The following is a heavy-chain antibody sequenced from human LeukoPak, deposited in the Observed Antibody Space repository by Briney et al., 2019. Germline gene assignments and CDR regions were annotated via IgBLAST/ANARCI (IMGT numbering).Heavy chain of an antibody. CDR1: VGSTSGYY. Sequence: PSETLSLTCAVSVGSTSGYYWSWIREPPGQGVGWSGDIYYSGSANYNTSIKSRVTISVDTSTNQFSLKLSSVSAADTAVYYCARALRGSSGWPYYYYYYMDGWVRGTTVTVSS. CDR3: ARALRGSSGWPYYYYYYMDG. J-gene: IGHJ6*03. CDR2: IYYSGSA. D-gene: IGHD6-19*01. V-gene: IGHV4-59*01.